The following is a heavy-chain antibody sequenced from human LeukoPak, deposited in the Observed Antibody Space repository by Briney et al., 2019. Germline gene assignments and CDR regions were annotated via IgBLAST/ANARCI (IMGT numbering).Heavy chain of an antibody. J-gene: IGHJ4*02. CDR3: AREGTS. Sequence: GGSLRLSCAASGFTFSSYAMHWVRQAPGMGLEWVAGISYDGSKKYDADSVKGRFTISRDNSKNTLYLQMNSLRAEDTAVYYCAREGTSWGQGTLVTVSS. CDR2: ISYDGSKK. CDR1: GFTFSSYA. D-gene: IGHD1-7*01. V-gene: IGHV3-30-3*01.